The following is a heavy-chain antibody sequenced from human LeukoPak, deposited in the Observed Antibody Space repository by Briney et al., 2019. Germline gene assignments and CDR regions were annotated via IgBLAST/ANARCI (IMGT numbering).Heavy chain of an antibody. CDR1: GFTFSSYS. D-gene: IGHD3-3*01. CDR3: ARDEKNYDFWSGYFNPYYYYYGMDV. V-gene: IGHV3-21*01. J-gene: IGHJ6*02. Sequence: PGGSLRLSCAASGFTFSSYSMNWVRQAPGKGLEWVSSISSSSSYIYYADSVKGRFTISRDNAKNSLYLQMNSLRAEDTAVYYCARDEKNYDFWSGYFNPYYYYYGMDVWGQGTTVTGSS. CDR2: ISSSSSYI.